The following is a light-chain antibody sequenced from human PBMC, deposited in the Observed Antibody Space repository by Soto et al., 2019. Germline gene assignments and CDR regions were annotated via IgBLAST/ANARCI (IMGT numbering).Light chain of an antibody. CDR2: DAS. CDR1: QSVTSN. CDR3: QQYNNWPPWT. V-gene: IGKV3-15*01. Sequence: EIVMTQSTATLSVSPGERATLSCRASQSVTSNLAWYQQKPGQAPRLLIYDASTRATGIPARFSGTGSGTEFTLTISSLQSEDFAVYYCQQYNNWPPWTFGQGTKVDIK. J-gene: IGKJ1*01.